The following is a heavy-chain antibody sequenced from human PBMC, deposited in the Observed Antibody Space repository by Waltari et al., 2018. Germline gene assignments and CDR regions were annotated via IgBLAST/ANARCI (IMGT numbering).Heavy chain of an antibody. CDR2: INPNRGGT. CDR3: ARAMGPSTSRRWLDP. Sequence: QVQLVQSGAAVKKPGASVTVSCKASGYRLSDNYIHWVRQAPGQGLEWLGSINPNRGGTHYPQKFVGRVTMTRDTSLNTAYMDLTSLTSDDTAVYYCARAMGPSTSRRWLDPWGQGTLVTVSS. V-gene: IGHV1-2*02. D-gene: IGHD2-8*01. CDR1: GYRLSDNY. J-gene: IGHJ5*02.